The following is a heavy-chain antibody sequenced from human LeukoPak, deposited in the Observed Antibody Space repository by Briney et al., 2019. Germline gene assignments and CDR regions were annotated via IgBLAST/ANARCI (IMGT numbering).Heavy chain of an antibody. V-gene: IGHV4-39*07. CDR3: ARDGVVVPFLGGFYFDY. CDR1: GGSISSSSYY. Sequence: PSETLSLTCTVSGGSISSSSYYWGWLRQPPGKGLEWIGSIYYSGSTYYNPSLKSRVTISVDTSKNQFSLKLSSVTAADTAVYYCARDGVVVPFLGGFYFDYWGQGTLVTVSS. J-gene: IGHJ4*02. D-gene: IGHD2-2*01. CDR2: IYYSGST.